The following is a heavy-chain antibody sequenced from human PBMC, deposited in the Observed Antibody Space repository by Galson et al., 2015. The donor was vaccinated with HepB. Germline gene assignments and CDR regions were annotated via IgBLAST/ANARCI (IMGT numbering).Heavy chain of an antibody. CDR2: ISSSSSTI. V-gene: IGHV3-48*01. D-gene: IGHD1-26*01. J-gene: IGHJ4*02. CDR3: ARGLGATPRRWFDY. Sequence: SLRLSCAASGFTFSSYSMNWVRQAPGKGLEWVSYISSSSSTIYYADSVKGRFTISRDNAKNSLYLQMNSLRAEDTAVYYCARGLGATPRRWFDYWGQGTLVTVSS. CDR1: GFTFSSYS.